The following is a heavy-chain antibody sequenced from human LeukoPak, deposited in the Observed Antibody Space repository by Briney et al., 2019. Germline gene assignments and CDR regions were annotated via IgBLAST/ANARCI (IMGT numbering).Heavy chain of an antibody. D-gene: IGHD5-24*01. Sequence: SETLSLTCTVSGYSISSGYYWGWIRQPPGKGLEWIGSIYHSGSTYYNPSLKSRVTISVDTSKNQFSLKLSSVTAADTAVYYCARDRDNLAAKDAFDIWGQGTMVTVSS. CDR3: ARDRDNLAAKDAFDI. CDR1: GYSISSGYY. J-gene: IGHJ3*02. V-gene: IGHV4-38-2*02. CDR2: IYHSGST.